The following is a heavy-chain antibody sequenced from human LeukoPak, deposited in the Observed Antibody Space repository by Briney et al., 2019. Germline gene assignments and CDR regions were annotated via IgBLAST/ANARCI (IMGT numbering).Heavy chain of an antibody. Sequence: SETLSLTCTVSGYSISSGYYWGWIRQPPGKGLEWIGSIYHSGSTYYNPSLKSRVTISVDTSKNQFSLKLSSVTAADTAVYYCARGGSPYIGFDYWGQGTLVTVSS. V-gene: IGHV4-38-2*02. CDR1: GYSISSGYY. CDR2: IYHSGST. D-gene: IGHD1-26*01. J-gene: IGHJ4*02. CDR3: ARGGSPYIGFDY.